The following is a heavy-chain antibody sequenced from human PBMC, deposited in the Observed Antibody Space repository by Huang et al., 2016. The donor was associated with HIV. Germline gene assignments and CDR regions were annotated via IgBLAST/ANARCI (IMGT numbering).Heavy chain of an antibody. J-gene: IGHJ4*02. Sequence: HVRLDQWGAGLLKPSETLSLTCAVYGDSFSDFFWSWIRQSPGKGLEWIGEINHSGKTNYSQSLKSRVTIAVDTSKNQFSLKLKSVTVDDTSIYYCVRGRGTSWSFFDTWGQGSLVTVFS. CDR2: INHSGKT. D-gene: IGHD2-2*01. CDR3: VRGRGTSWSFFDT. V-gene: IGHV4-34*01. CDR1: GDSFSDFF.